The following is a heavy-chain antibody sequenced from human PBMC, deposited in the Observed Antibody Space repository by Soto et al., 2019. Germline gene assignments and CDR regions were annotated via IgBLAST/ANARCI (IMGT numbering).Heavy chain of an antibody. Sequence: QVPLVQSGAEVKKPGASVKVSCKASGYTFTSYAMHWVRQAPGQRLEWMGWINAGNGNTKYSQKFQGRVTITRDTSASTAYMELSSLRSEDTAVYYCARFPTWSAWLPGAVAGTFDYWGQGTLVTVSS. CDR3: ARFPTWSAWLPGAVAGTFDY. CDR1: GYTFTSYA. V-gene: IGHV1-3*01. CDR2: INAGNGNT. J-gene: IGHJ4*02. D-gene: IGHD6-19*01.